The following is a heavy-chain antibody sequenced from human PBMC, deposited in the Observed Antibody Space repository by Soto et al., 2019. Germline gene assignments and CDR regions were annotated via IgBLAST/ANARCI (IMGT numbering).Heavy chain of an antibody. Sequence: GGSLRLSCAASGFIFSSFGMHWVLQAPGKGLEWVAHIWYDGSNRYYADSVKGRFTISRDNSSKKLYLQMNSLRAEDTGVYHCVRDFLGSGGDFDCWGQGTLVTVSS. CDR1: GFIFSSFG. D-gene: IGHD7-27*01. CDR3: VRDFLGSGGDFDC. CDR2: IWYDGSNR. V-gene: IGHV3-33*01. J-gene: IGHJ4*02.